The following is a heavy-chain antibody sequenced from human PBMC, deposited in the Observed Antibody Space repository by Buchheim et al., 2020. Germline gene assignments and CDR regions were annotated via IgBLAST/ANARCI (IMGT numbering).Heavy chain of an antibody. Sequence: QVQLVESGGGVVQPGRSLRLSCAASGFTFSSYAMHWVRQAPGKGLEWVAVISYDGSNKYYADSVKGRFTITRDNSKNTPYLQMNSLRAEDTAVYYCARSIAAAGYFDYWGQGTL. CDR2: ISYDGSNK. CDR3: ARSIAAAGYFDY. V-gene: IGHV3-30-3*01. D-gene: IGHD6-13*01. CDR1: GFTFSSYA. J-gene: IGHJ4*02.